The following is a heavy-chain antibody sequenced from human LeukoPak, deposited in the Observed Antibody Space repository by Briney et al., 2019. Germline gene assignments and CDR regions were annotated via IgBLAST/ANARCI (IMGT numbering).Heavy chain of an antibody. CDR3: ASSWFFDY. Sequence: GGFLRLSCAASGFTFSSYWMSWVRQAPGKGLEWVANIKQDGSGKYSVDSVKGRFTISRDNAKNSLYLQMNSLRAEDTAVYYCASSWFFDYWGQGTLVTVSS. CDR2: IKQDGSGK. D-gene: IGHD6-13*01. J-gene: IGHJ4*02. V-gene: IGHV3-7*01. CDR1: GFTFSSYW.